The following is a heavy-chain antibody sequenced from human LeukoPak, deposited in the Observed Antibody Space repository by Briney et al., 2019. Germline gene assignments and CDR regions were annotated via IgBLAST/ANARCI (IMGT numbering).Heavy chain of an antibody. CDR3: ATLAVTYYFDY. J-gene: IGHJ4*02. CDR2: IYSGGST. D-gene: IGHD2-21*02. V-gene: IGHV3-66*01. Sequence: GGSLRLSCAASGFTVSSNYMSWVRQAPGKGLEWVSVIYSGGSTYYADSVKGRFTISRDNSKNTLYLQMNSLRAEDTAVYYCATLAVTYYFDYWGQGTLVTVSS. CDR1: GFTVSSNY.